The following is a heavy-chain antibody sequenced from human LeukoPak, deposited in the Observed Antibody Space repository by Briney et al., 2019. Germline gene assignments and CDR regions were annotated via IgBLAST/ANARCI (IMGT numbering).Heavy chain of an antibody. J-gene: IGHJ6*03. CDR3: AREAVITGDFWSGYYYYYMDV. Sequence: ASVKVSCKASGGTFSSYAISWVRQAPGQGLEWMGGIIPIFGTANYAQKFQGRVTITADESTSTAYMELSSLRSEDTAVYYCAREAVITGDFWSGYYYYYMDVWGKGTTVTVSS. CDR2: IIPIFGTA. V-gene: IGHV1-69*13. CDR1: GGTFSSYA. D-gene: IGHD3-3*01.